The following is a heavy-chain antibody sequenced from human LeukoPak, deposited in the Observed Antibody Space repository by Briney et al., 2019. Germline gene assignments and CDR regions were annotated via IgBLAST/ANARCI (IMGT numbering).Heavy chain of an antibody. V-gene: IGHV4-34*01. CDR2: INHSGST. CDR1: GGSFSGYY. D-gene: IGHD3-22*01. CDR3: AREGIDYYDSSGPTPGWFDP. Sequence: SETLSLTCAVYGGSFSGYYWSWIRQPPGKGLEWIGEINHSGSTNCNPSLKSRVTISVDTSKNQFSLKLSSVTAADTAVYYCAREGIDYYDSSGPTPGWFDPWGQGTLVTVSS. J-gene: IGHJ5*02.